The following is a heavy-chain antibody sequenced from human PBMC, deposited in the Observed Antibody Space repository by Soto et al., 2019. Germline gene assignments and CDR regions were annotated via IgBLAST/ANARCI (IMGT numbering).Heavy chain of an antibody. CDR2: FDPEDGET. Sequence: ASVKVSCKVSGYTLTELSMHWVRQAPGKGHEWMGGFDPEDGETIYAQKFQGRVTMTEDTSTDTAYMELSSLRSEDTAVYYCATSSITMIVVVTQGSFDYWGQGTLVTVSS. CDR3: ATSSITMIVVVTQGSFDY. J-gene: IGHJ4*02. D-gene: IGHD3-22*01. V-gene: IGHV1-24*01. CDR1: GYTLTELS.